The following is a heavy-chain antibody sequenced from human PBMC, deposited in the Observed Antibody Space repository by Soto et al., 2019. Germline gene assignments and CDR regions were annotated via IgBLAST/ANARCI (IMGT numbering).Heavy chain of an antibody. V-gene: IGHV3-48*02. CDR3: ARADYPNYYYYGMDV. CDR2: ISGSSTTL. J-gene: IGHJ6*02. D-gene: IGHD4-17*01. CDR1: GFTFSNYN. Sequence: EVQLVESGGGLVQPGGSLRLSCAASGFTFSNYNMNWVRQAPGKGLEWLSYISGSSTTLYYADSVTGRFTVSRDNAKNSLYLQMSSLRDEDTAVYYRARADYPNYYYYGMDVWGQGTTVTVSS.